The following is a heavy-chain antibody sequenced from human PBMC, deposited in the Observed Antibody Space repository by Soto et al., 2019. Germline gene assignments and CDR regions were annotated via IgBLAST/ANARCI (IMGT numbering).Heavy chain of an antibody. Sequence: QVQLVESGGGLVRPGGSLRLSCAASGFTFSDYYMTWIRQVPGKGLEWVAYISGTSDSIPYADSVKGRFTISRDNAKKSLCLQMNSLRAEDTALYYCARVAVVTAAGTSDYWGQGTLVTVSS. CDR1: GFTFSDYY. J-gene: IGHJ4*02. D-gene: IGHD6-13*01. CDR3: ARVAVVTAAGTSDY. CDR2: ISGTSDSI. V-gene: IGHV3-11*06.